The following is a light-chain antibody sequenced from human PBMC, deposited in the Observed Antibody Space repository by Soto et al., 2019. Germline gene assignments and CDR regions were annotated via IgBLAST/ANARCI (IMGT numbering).Light chain of an antibody. J-gene: IGLJ2*01. CDR2: DVS. Sequence: QSALTQPASVSGSPGQSITISCTGTSSDVGGYNYVSWYQQHPGKAPKLMIYDVSNRPSGVSNRFSGSKSGNTSSLTISGLQAGNEADYNCSTYPSSSTHFGGGTKLTAL. CDR1: SSDVGGYNY. CDR3: STYPSSSTH. V-gene: IGLV2-14*01.